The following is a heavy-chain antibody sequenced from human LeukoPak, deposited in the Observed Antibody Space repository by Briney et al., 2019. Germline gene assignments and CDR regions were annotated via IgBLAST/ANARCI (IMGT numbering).Heavy chain of an antibody. CDR1: GFTFSNYA. V-gene: IGHV3-23*01. CDR2: ISGSGGST. J-gene: IGHJ6*02. Sequence: GGSLRLSCAASGFTFSNYAMSWVRQAPGKGLEWVSTISGSGGSTFYADSVKGRFTISRDNSRNTLYLQMNSLRAEDTAIYYCAKDDYSYYTMDVWGRGTTVTVSS. CDR3: AKDDYSYYTMDV.